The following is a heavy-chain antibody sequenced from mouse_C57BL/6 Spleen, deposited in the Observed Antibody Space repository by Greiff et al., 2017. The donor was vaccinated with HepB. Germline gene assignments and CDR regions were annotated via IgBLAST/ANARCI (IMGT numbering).Heavy chain of an antibody. Sequence: QVQLKQPGAELVKPGASVKLSCKASGYTFTSYWMHWVKQRPGQGLEWIGMIHPNSGSTNYNEKFKSKATLTVDKSSSTAYMQLSSLTSEDSAVYYCARRLTGTHFDYWGQGTTLTVSS. CDR3: ARRLTGTHFDY. CDR1: GYTFTSYW. CDR2: IHPNSGST. V-gene: IGHV1-64*01. J-gene: IGHJ2*01. D-gene: IGHD4-1*01.